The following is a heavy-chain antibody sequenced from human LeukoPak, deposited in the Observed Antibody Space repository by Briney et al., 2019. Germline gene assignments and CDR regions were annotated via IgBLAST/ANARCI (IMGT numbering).Heavy chain of an antibody. J-gene: IGHJ3*02. V-gene: IGHV3-74*01. Sequence: QPGGSLRLSCAASGFTFSHYLMHWVRQAPGKGLVWVPRINSDESNTNSYADSVKGRFIISRDNAKNTLYLQMNSLRAEDTAVYFCGRGGNGIDIWGQGTTVIVSS. D-gene: IGHD2-8*01. CDR3: GRGGNGIDI. CDR2: INSDESNT. CDR1: GFTFSHYL.